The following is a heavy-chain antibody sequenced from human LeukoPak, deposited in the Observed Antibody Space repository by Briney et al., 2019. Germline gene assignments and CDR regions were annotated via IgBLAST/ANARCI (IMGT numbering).Heavy chain of an antibody. J-gene: IGHJ4*02. CDR1: GFTFSSYG. Sequence: GGSLRLSCAASGFTFSSYGMHWVRQAPGEGLEWVAVISYDGSNKYYADSVKGRFTISRDNSKNTLYLQMNSLRAEDTAVYYCATGPTAMVTLAFDYWGQGTLVTVSS. D-gene: IGHD5-18*01. V-gene: IGHV3-30*03. CDR2: ISYDGSNK. CDR3: ATGPTAMVTLAFDY.